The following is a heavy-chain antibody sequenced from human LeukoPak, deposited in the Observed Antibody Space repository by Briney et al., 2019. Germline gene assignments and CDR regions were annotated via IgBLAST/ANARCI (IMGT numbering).Heavy chain of an antibody. Sequence: PGRSRRLSCAASGFTFSSYGMHWVGQAPGKGLEWVAVIWYDGSNKYYADSVKGRFTISRDNSKNTLYLQMYSLRAEDTAVDYCAKDRGKYSSSWYVDYWGQGTLVTVSS. CDR1: GFTFSSYG. CDR2: IWYDGSNK. V-gene: IGHV3-33*06. J-gene: IGHJ4*02. D-gene: IGHD6-13*01. CDR3: AKDRGKYSSSWYVDY.